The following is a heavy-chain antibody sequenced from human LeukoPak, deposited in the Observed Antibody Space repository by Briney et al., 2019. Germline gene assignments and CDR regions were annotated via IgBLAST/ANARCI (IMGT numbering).Heavy chain of an antibody. V-gene: IGHV3-23*01. CDR2: ISGSGAGT. CDR1: GFTLSDYE. J-gene: IGHJ4*02. D-gene: IGHD2-8*01. Sequence: GGSLRLSCAASGFTLSDYEINWVRQAPGKGLEWVSGISGSGAGTYYADSVKGRFTISRDNSKNTLYLQMNSLRADDTAVYYCAKMVREFYTISYYFDYWGQGTLVTVSS. CDR3: AKMVREFYTISYYFDY.